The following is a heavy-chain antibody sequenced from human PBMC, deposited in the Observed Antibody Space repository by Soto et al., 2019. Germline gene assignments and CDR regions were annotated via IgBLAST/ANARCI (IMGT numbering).Heavy chain of an antibody. Sequence: EVQLVESGGGLVKPGGSLRLSCAASGFTFSTYSMNWVSQAPGKGLEWVSSISSSSSYIYYADSVKGRFTISRDNAKNSLYLQMNSLRAEDTAVYYCARYDSSGYYWPYYYYGMDVWGQGTTVTVSS. CDR2: ISSSSSYI. J-gene: IGHJ6*02. D-gene: IGHD3-22*01. CDR3: ARYDSSGYYWPYYYYGMDV. V-gene: IGHV3-21*01. CDR1: GFTFSTYS.